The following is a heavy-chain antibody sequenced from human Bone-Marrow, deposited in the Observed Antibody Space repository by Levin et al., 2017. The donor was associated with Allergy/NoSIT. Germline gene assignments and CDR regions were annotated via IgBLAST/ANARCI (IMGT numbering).Heavy chain of an antibody. Sequence: LSLTCAASGFRFSGSALHWVRPAPGKGLEWVAVISFDGKKRYYAESVKGRFTISRDNSKKMVFLQMNSLQKEDTSKYFCARVNAFHDCGDDCFSNGFDIWGQGTVVAVSS. CDR2: ISFDGKKR. CDR3: ARVNAFHDCGDDCFSNGFDI. V-gene: IGHV3-30*04. D-gene: IGHD2-21*02. J-gene: IGHJ3*02. CDR1: GFRFSGSA.